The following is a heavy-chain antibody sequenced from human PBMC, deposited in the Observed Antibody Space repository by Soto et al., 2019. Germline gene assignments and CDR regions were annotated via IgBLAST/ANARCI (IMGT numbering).Heavy chain of an antibody. CDR1: GGSISSSSYY. D-gene: IGHD3-10*01. V-gene: IGHV4-39*07. CDR3: AREGLRRGSGSYSPSYYYGMDV. Sequence: SETLSLTCTVSGGSISSSSYYWGWIRQPPGKGLEGIGSIYYSGSTYSNPSLKSRVTISVDTSKNQFSLKLSSVTAADTAVYYCAREGLRRGSGSYSPSYYYGMDVWGQGTTVT. CDR2: IYYSGST. J-gene: IGHJ6*02.